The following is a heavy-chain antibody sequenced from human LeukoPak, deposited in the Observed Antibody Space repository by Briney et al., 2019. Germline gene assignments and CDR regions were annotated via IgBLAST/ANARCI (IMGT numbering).Heavy chain of an antibody. Sequence: GGSLRLSCAASGFTFSSYAMSWVRQAPGKGLEWVSAISGSGGSTYYADSVKGRFTISRDNSKNTLYLEMNSLRAEDTAVYYCAKGGGYEAQYYYYYLDVWGKGTTVTISS. J-gene: IGHJ6*03. V-gene: IGHV3-23*01. D-gene: IGHD5-12*01. CDR3: AKGGGYEAQYYYYYLDV. CDR2: ISGSGGST. CDR1: GFTFSSYA.